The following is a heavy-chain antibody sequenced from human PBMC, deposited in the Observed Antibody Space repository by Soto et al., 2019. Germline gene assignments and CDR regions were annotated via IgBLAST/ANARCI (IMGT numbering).Heavy chain of an antibody. CDR3: ARGGNSNAAHYYCMDV. D-gene: IGHD6-13*01. J-gene: IGHJ6*02. CDR2: IDPSDSYT. V-gene: IGHV5-10-1*01. Sequence: GESLKISCNGSGYSFTSYWISWVRQMPGKGLEWMGRIDPSDSYTNYSPSFQGHVTISADKSISTAYLQWSSLKASDTAMYYCARGGNSNAAHYYCMDVWGQGTTVTVSS. CDR1: GYSFTSYW.